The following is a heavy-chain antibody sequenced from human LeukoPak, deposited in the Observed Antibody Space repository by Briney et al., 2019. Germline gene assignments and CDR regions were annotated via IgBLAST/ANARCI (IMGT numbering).Heavy chain of an antibody. CDR3: ARGNHQFGY. V-gene: IGHV3-66*01. Sequence: GGSLRLSCAASGITVSSNYMSWVRQAPGKGLEWVSVIYSGGSTYYADSVKGRFTISRDNSKNTLYLQMNSLRAEDTAVYYCARGNHQFGYWGQGTLVTVSS. J-gene: IGHJ4*02. CDR1: GITVSSNY. CDR2: IYSGGST.